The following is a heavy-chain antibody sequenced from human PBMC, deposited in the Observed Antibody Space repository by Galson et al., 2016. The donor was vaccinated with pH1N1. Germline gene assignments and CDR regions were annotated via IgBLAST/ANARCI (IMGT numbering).Heavy chain of an antibody. Sequence: SVKVSCKASGVTFTIYTIAWVRQAPGQGLEWLGGISPMFGTTTYAQKFQGRVTITADRPTTTLYMNLSSLGFDDTAVYYCARGFRGGYNYALFDHWGQGSLVIVSS. V-gene: IGHV1-69*06. J-gene: IGHJ4*02. CDR2: ISPMFGTT. CDR1: GVTFTIYT. CDR3: ARGFRGGYNYALFDH. D-gene: IGHD3-10*01.